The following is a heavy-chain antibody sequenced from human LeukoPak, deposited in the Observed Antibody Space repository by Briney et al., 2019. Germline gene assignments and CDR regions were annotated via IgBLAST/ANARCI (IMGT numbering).Heavy chain of an antibody. V-gene: IGHV4-59*08. J-gene: IGHJ3*02. Sequence: SETLSLTCTVSGGSISSYYWSWIRQPPGKGLEWIGYIYYSGSTNYNPSLKSRVTISVDTSKNQFSLKLSSVTAADTAVYYCARLNDYGESYTLDDAFDIWGQGTMVTVSS. CDR3: ARLNDYGESYTLDDAFDI. CDR2: IYYSGST. D-gene: IGHD4-17*01. CDR1: GGSISSYY.